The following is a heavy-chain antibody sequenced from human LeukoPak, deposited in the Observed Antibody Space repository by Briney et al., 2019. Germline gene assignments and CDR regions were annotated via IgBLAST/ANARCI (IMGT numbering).Heavy chain of an antibody. V-gene: IGHV3-30*04. CDR3: AREGYGDYALDY. D-gene: IGHD4-17*01. CDR2: ISYDGSNK. J-gene: IGHJ4*02. CDR1: GFTFSSYA. Sequence: GGSLRLSCAASGFTFSSYAMHWVRQAPGKGLEWVAVISYDGSNKYYADSVKGRFTISRDNSKNTLYLQMNSLRAEDTAVYYCAREGYGDYALDYWGQGTLVTVSS.